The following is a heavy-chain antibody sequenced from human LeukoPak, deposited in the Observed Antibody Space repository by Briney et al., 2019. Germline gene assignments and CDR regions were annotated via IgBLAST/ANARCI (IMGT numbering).Heavy chain of an antibody. CDR1: GGSISSYY. CDR3: ARAEKAVTGTLDS. Sequence: PSETLSLTCTVSGGSISSYYWSWIRQPPGKGLEWIGYIYYSGSTDYNPSLKSRVTMSVDTSKNQFSLKLSSVTAADTAVYYCARAEKAVTGTLDSWGQGTLITVSS. J-gene: IGHJ4*02. V-gene: IGHV4-59*01. CDR2: IYYSGST. D-gene: IGHD6-19*01.